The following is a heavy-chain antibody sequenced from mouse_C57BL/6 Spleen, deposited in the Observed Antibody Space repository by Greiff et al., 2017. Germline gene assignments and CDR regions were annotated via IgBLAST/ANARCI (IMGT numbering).Heavy chain of an antibody. CDR2: IDPEDGET. J-gene: IGHJ2*01. Sequence: VQLQQSGAELVKPGASVKLSCTASGFNIKDYYMHWVKQRTEQGLEWIGRIDPEDGETKYAPKFPGKATITADTSSNTAYLQLSSLTSEDTAVYYCARKGDYFDYWGQGTTLTVSS. CDR1: GFNIKDYY. V-gene: IGHV14-2*01. CDR3: ARKGDYFDY.